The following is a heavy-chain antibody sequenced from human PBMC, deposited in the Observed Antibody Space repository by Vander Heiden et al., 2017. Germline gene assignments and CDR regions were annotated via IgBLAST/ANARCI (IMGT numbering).Heavy chain of an antibody. CDR2: IYSGGST. V-gene: IGHV3-53*01. CDR3: ARARWSGYSHPYFDY. J-gene: IGHJ4*02. D-gene: IGHD3-3*01. CDR1: GFTVSSNY. Sequence: EVQLVESGGGLIQPGGSLRLSCAASGFTVSSNYMSWVRQAPGKGLEWVSVIYSGGSTYYADSVKGRFTISRDNSKNTLYLQMNSLRAEDTAVYYCARARWSGYSHPYFDYWGQGTLVTVSS.